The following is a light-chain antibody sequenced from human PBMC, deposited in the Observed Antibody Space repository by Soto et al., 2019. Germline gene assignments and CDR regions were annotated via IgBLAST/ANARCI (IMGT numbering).Light chain of an antibody. V-gene: IGLV2-11*01. J-gene: IGLJ1*01. CDR2: DVS. Sequence: QSALTQPASVSGSPGQSITISCTGTSSDVGLYDYVSWYQQHPGKAPKVIIYDVSERPSGVPDRFSGSKSGNTASLTISGLQPEDEADYYCCSFAGPQSFEVFGEGTKVTVL. CDR1: SSDVGLYDY. CDR3: CSFAGPQSFEV.